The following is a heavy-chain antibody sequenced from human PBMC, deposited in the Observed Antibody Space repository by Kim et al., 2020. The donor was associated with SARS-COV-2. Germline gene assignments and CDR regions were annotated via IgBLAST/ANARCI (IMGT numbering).Heavy chain of an antibody. CDR3: ARDLTSSCDYFDY. Sequence: YADPVKGRFTISRDNAKNSLYLQMNSLRAEDTAVYYCARDLTSSCDYFDYWGQGTLVTVSS. V-gene: IGHV3-21*01. D-gene: IGHD6-13*01. J-gene: IGHJ4*02.